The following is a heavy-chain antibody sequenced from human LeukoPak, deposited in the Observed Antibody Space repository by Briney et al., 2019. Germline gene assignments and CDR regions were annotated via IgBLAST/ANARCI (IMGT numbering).Heavy chain of an antibody. D-gene: IGHD2-2*01. CDR1: GGSISSYY. J-gene: IGHJ6*02. CDR3: AREDIVVVPAAGYYYYYGMDV. Sequence: SETLSLTCTVSGGSISSYYRSWIRQPPGKGLEWIGRIYTSGSTNYNPSLKSRVTMSVDTSKNQFSLKLSSVTAADTAVYYCAREDIVVVPAAGYYYYYGMDVWGQGTTVTVSS. CDR2: IYTSGST. V-gene: IGHV4-4*07.